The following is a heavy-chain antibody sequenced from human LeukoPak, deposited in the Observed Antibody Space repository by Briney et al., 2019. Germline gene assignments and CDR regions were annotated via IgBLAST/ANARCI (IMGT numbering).Heavy chain of an antibody. CDR3: ARDLGVVVVAATACDY. V-gene: IGHV1-46*01. CDR1: GYTFTSYY. J-gene: IGHJ4*02. Sequence: ASVKVSCKASGYTFTSYYMHWVRQAPGQGLEWMGIINPSGGSTSYAQKFQGRVTMTRDMSTSTVYMELSSLRSEDTAVYYCARDLGVVVVAATACDYWGQGTLVTVSS. D-gene: IGHD2-15*01. CDR2: INPSGGST.